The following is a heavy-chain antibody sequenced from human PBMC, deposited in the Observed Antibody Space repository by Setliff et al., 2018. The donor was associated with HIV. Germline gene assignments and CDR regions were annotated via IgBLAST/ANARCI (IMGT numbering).Heavy chain of an antibody. J-gene: IGHJ6*02. V-gene: IGHV3-21*01. D-gene: IGHD2-15*01. Sequence: PGGSLRLSCAASGFTFSTYSMIWVRQAPGKGLEWVASITSSSSYINYADSVKGRFTISRDNAKNSLYLQMNSLRAEDTAVYYCARDPDGCSGGSCPRYYYYGMDVWGQGTTVTVSS. CDR3: ARDPDGCSGGSCPRYYYYGMDV. CDR2: ITSSSSYI. CDR1: GFTFSTYS.